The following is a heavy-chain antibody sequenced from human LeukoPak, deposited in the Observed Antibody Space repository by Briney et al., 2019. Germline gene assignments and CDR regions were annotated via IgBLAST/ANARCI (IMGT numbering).Heavy chain of an antibody. CDR3: AKDPTTYYDSSGYGRYNWFDP. CDR1: GFTFSSYA. CDR2: ISGSGGST. V-gene: IGHV3-23*01. Sequence: GGSLRLSCAASGFTFSSYAMSWVRQAPGKGLEWVSAISGSGGSTYYADSVKGRFTISRDNSKNTQYLQMNSLRAEDTAVYYCAKDPTTYYDSSGYGRYNWFDPWGQGTLDTVSS. D-gene: IGHD3-22*01. J-gene: IGHJ5*02.